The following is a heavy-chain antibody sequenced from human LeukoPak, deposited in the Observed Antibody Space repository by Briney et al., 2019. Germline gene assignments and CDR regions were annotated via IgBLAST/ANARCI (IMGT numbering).Heavy chain of an antibody. CDR2: ISSSGSYI. Sequence: GGSLRLSCEASGFTFSTYSMNWVRQAPGKGLEWVSSISSSGSYIYYAGSVEGRFTISRDNAKNSLFLQMNSLRAEDTAVYYCARVNAVVVVPAAMKYWGQGTLVTVSS. V-gene: IGHV3-21*01. D-gene: IGHD2-2*01. CDR1: GFTFSTYS. J-gene: IGHJ4*02. CDR3: ARVNAVVVVPAAMKY.